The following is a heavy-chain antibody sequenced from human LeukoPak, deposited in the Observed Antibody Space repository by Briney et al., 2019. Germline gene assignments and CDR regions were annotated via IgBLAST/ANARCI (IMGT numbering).Heavy chain of an antibody. Sequence: ASVTLSCKSSGYTFTSYYIHWVRQAPGQGIEWMGIISPSGGGRRYDENFQGRVTMTRVTSTSTVYMELSSLRSEDTAVYFCAGGGPQWLVLRKRFCFDFWGQGTLVTVSS. D-gene: IGHD6-19*01. J-gene: IGHJ4*02. CDR2: ISPSGGGR. V-gene: IGHV1-46*01. CDR1: GYTFTSYY. CDR3: AGGGPQWLVLRKRFCFDF.